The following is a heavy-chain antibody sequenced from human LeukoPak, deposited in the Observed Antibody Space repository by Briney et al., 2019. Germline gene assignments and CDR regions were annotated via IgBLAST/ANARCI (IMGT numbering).Heavy chain of an antibody. V-gene: IGHV4-4*07. D-gene: IGHD1-26*01. CDR3: AREKSGTLTRAYYYIDV. CDR2: AYSGVNA. CDR1: GDSMHSYY. Sequence: PSETVSLTCTVSGDSMHSYYWSWIRQSPAKGLEGIGRAYSGVNAYYNPSLQSRVTISVDKSNNQFSLDLASVTAADTALYYCAREKSGTLTRAYYYIDVWGRGITVTVSS. J-gene: IGHJ6*03.